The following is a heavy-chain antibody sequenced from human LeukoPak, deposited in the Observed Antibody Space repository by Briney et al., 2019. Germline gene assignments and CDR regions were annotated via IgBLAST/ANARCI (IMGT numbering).Heavy chain of an antibody. CDR2: IYYSGST. J-gene: IGHJ4*02. V-gene: IGHV4-59*01. CDR1: GGSISSYY. D-gene: IGHD3-22*01. Sequence: KPSETLSLTCTVSGGSISSYYWSWIRQPPGKGLEWIGYIYYSGSTNYHPSLKSRVTISVDTSKNQFSLKLSSVTAADTAVYYCARAHSSGYFPFDYWGQGTLVTVSS. CDR3: ARAHSSGYFPFDY.